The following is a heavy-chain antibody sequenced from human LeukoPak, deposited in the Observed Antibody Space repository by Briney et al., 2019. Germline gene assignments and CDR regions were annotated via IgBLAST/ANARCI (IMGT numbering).Heavy chain of an antibody. Sequence: EPSETLSLTCTVSGGSISSYYWNWIRQPPGKGLEWIGYIYYTGSTNYNSSLRSRVTISLDTSKNQFSLKLNSVTAADTAVYYCARVGYGTVRGVKGAFDYWGQGTLVTVSS. CDR1: GGSISSYY. CDR2: IYYTGST. V-gene: IGHV4-59*01. J-gene: IGHJ4*02. D-gene: IGHD3-10*01. CDR3: ARVGYGTVRGVKGAFDY.